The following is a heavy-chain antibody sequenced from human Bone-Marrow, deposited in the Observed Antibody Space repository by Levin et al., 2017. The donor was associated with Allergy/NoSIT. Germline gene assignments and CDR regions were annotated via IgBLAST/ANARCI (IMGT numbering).Heavy chain of an antibody. CDR1: GGTFSSYA. CDR2: IIPIFGTA. D-gene: IGHD3-22*01. V-gene: IGHV1-69*13. Sequence: SVKVSCKASGGTFSSYAISWVRQAPGQGLEWMGGIIPIFGTANYAQKFQGRVTITADESTNTAYMELSSLRSEDTAVYYCASGSGKSPHNYYDSSGYYFPAYWGQGTLVTVSS. J-gene: IGHJ4*02. CDR3: ASGSGKSPHNYYDSSGYYFPAY.